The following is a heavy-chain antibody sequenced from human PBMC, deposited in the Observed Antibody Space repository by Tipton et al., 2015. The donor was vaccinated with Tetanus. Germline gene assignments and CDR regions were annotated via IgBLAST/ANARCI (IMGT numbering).Heavy chain of an antibody. CDR3: ARDQARGARGWNYFDY. J-gene: IGHJ4*02. D-gene: IGHD1-26*01. CDR1: GGSISSGGYY. Sequence: LVKPTQTLSLTCTVSGGSISSGGYYWSWIRQRPGKGLEWIGDIYSSGSTYSDPSLKSRVTISVDTSKNQFSLKLNSVTAADTAVYYCARDQARGARGWNYFDYWGQGTLVTVSS. V-gene: IGHV4-31*03. CDR2: IYSSGST.